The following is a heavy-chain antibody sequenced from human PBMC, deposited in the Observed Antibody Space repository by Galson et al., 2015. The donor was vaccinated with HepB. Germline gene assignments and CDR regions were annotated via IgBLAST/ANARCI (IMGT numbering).Heavy chain of an antibody. CDR2: ISSSSSTI. CDR3: AREYYYGSGPLGGMDV. CDR1: GFTFSSYS. Sequence: LRLSCSASGFTFSSYSMNWVRQAPGKGLEWVSYISSSSSTIYYADSVKGRFTISRDNAKNSLYLQMNSLRAEDTAVYYCAREYYYGSGPLGGMDVWGQGTTVTVSS. V-gene: IGHV3-48*04. D-gene: IGHD3-10*01. J-gene: IGHJ6*02.